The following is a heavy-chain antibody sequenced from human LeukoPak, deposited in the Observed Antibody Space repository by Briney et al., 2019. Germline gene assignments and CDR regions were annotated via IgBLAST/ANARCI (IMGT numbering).Heavy chain of an antibody. D-gene: IGHD2-2*01. CDR1: GYSFTSYW. CDR2: IYPGDSDT. J-gene: IGHJ3*02. CDR3: ARRIVVVPAAMPWDALDI. V-gene: IGHV5-51*01. Sequence: GESLKISCKGSGYSFTSYWIGWVRQMPGKGLEWMGIIYPGDSDTRYSPSFQGQVTISADKSISTAYLQWSSLKASDTAMYYCARRIVVVPAAMPWDALDIWGQGTMVTVSS.